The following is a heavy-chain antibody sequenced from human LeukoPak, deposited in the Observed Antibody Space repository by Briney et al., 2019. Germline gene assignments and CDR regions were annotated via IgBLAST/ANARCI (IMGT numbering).Heavy chain of an antibody. J-gene: IGHJ4*02. CDR2: ISSSSSYI. Sequence: GGSLRLSCAASGFTFEDNGMSWVRQAPGKGLEWVSSISSSSSYIYYADSVKGRFTISRDNAKNSLYLQMNSLRAEDTAVYYCAMSGWYEPHRHWGQGTLVTVSS. CDR1: GFTFEDNG. D-gene: IGHD6-19*01. V-gene: IGHV3-21*01. CDR3: AMSGWYEPHRH.